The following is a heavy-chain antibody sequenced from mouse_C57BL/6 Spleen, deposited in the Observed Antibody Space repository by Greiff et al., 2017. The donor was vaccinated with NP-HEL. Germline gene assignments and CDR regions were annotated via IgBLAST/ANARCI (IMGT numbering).Heavy chain of an antibody. V-gene: IGHV1-18*01. Sequence: EVQLQQSGPELVKPGASVKIPCKASGYTFTDYNMDWVKQSHGKSLEWIGDINPNNGGTIYNQKFKGKATLTVDKSSSTAYMELRSLTSEDTAVYYCARRGSYYGSSLAWFAYWGQGTLVTVSA. CDR1: GYTFTDYN. CDR3: ARRGSYYGSSLAWFAY. D-gene: IGHD1-1*01. CDR2: INPNNGGT. J-gene: IGHJ3*01.